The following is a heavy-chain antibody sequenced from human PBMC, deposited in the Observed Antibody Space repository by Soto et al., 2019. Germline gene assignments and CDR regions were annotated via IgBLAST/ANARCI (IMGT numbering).Heavy chain of an antibody. CDR1: GFTFSSYG. D-gene: IGHD3-16*01. V-gene: IGHV3-30*18. CDR2: ISYDGSNK. CDR3: AKEPIMITFGGVADY. Sequence: QVQLVESGGGVVQPGRSLRLSCAASGFTFSSYGMHWVRQAPGKGLGWVAVISYDGSNKYYADSVKGRFTISRDNSKNTLYLQMNSLRAEDTAVYYCAKEPIMITFGGVADYWGQGTLVTVSS. J-gene: IGHJ4*02.